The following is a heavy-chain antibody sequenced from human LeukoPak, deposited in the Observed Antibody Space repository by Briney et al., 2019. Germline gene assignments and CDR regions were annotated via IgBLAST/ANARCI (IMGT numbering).Heavy chain of an antibody. Sequence: SETLSLTCTVSGGSITNYYWSWIRQPPGKGLEWIGYIYYSGSTNYNPSLKSRVTISVDTSKNQFSLKLSSVTAADTAVYYCARDKSPGDYWGQGTVVTVSS. CDR1: GGSITNYY. CDR3: ARDKSPGDY. J-gene: IGHJ3*01. CDR2: IYYSGST. D-gene: IGHD4-11*01. V-gene: IGHV4-59*01.